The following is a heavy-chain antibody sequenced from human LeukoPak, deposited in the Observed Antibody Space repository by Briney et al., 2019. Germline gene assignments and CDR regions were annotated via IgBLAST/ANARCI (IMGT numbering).Heavy chain of an antibody. CDR3: ARLSGGSALRNDAFHI. D-gene: IGHD1-26*01. CDR1: GYSFTSYW. J-gene: IGHJ3*02. CDR2: VYPDNSKT. Sequence: AGESLKISCKGSGYSFTSYWINWVRQMPGKGLEWMGIVYPDNSKTIYSPSFQGQVTISADKSINTAYLQWSSLKAADTAIYYCARLSGGSALRNDAFHIWGQGTMVTVSS. V-gene: IGHV5-51*01.